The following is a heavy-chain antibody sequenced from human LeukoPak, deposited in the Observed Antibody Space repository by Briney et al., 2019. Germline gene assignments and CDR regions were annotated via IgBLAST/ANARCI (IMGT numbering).Heavy chain of an antibody. CDR1: GFTFRSYA. Sequence: PGGSLRLSCAASGFTFRSYAMSWVRQAPGKGLEWVSAISGSGGSTYYADSVKGRFTISRDNSKNTLYLQMNSLRAEDTAVYYCATDILTGPRGYRDYWGQGTLVTVSS. D-gene: IGHD3-9*01. CDR2: ISGSGGST. CDR3: ATDILTGPRGYRDY. J-gene: IGHJ4*02. V-gene: IGHV3-23*01.